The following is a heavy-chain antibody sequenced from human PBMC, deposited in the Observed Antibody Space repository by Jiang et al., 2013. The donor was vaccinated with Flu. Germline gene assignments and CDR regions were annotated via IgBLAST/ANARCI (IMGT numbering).Heavy chain of an antibody. CDR2: IYYSGST. V-gene: IGHV4-59*01. Sequence: SLTCTVSGGSISSYYWSWIRQPPGKGLEWIGYIYYSGSTNYDPSLKSRLTISVDTSKNQFSLKLSSVTAADTAVYYCARDSSSTSSWNWFDPWGQGTLVTVSS. J-gene: IGHJ5*02. CDR1: GGSISSYY. CDR3: ARDSSSTSSWNWFDP. D-gene: IGHD2-2*01.